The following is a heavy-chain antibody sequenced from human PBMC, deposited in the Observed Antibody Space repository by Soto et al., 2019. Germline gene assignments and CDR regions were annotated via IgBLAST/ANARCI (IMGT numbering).Heavy chain of an antibody. Sequence: PGGSLRLSCGASGFTFSSYAMSWVRQAPGKGLDWVSVISGSGGITYSAGSVKGRFTISRDNSKNILYLQMNSLRAEDTAVYYCATGITAPGGYYYYSMDLWGQGTAVTVSS. J-gene: IGHJ6*02. D-gene: IGHD3-16*01. CDR1: GFTFSSYA. CDR3: ATGITAPGGYYYYSMDL. V-gene: IGHV3-23*01. CDR2: ISGSGGIT.